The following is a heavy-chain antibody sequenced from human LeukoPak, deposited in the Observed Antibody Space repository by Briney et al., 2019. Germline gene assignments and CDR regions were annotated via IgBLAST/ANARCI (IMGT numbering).Heavy chain of an antibody. CDR3: ARDLGY. CDR2: ITGGATTT. J-gene: IGHJ4*02. CDR1: GFTFSSYA. D-gene: IGHD3-16*01. V-gene: IGHV3-23*01. Sequence: GGSLRLSCAASGFTFSSYAMTWVRQAPGKGLEWVSAITGGATTTYYADSVKGRFTISRDNSKNTLYLQMNSLRAEDTAVYYCARDLGYWGQGTLVTVSS.